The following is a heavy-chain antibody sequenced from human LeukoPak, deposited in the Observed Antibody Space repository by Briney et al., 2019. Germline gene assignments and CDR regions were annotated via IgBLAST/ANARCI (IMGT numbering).Heavy chain of an antibody. D-gene: IGHD6-13*01. CDR3: ARTGTRPGIAAAGLDY. J-gene: IGHJ4*02. Sequence: SETLSLTCAVYGGSFSGYYWSWIRQPPGKGLEWIGEINHSGSTNYNPSLKSRVTISVDTSKNQFSLKLSSVTAADTAVYYCARTGTRPGIAAAGLDYWGQGTLVTVSS. V-gene: IGHV4-34*01. CDR2: INHSGST. CDR1: GGSFSGYY.